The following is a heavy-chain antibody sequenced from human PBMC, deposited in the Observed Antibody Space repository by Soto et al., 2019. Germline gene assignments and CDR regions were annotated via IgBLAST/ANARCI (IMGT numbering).Heavy chain of an antibody. CDR2: IYATGTT. Sequence: PXETLSLTCTVSGSSISGFYWSWIRKSAGKGLDWIGRIYATGTTDYNPSLKSRVMMSVDTSKKQFSLKLRSVTAADTAVYYCVRDGTKTLRDWFDPWGQGNSVTVSS. CDR3: VRDGTKTLRDWFDP. D-gene: IGHD1-1*01. J-gene: IGHJ5*02. CDR1: GSSISGFY. V-gene: IGHV4-4*07.